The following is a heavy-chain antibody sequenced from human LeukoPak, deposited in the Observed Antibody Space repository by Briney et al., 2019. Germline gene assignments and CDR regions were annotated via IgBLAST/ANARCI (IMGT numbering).Heavy chain of an antibody. CDR1: GASISSHY. CDR2: IHYSGIT. J-gene: IGHJ4*02. CDR3: ARVYDYGKFDF. Sequence: SEILSLTCTVSGASISSHYWSWIRQPPGRGLEWIGYIHYSGITSYDPSLKSRVTMSIDTSKSQFSLNLNSVTAADTAVYYCARVYDYGKFDFWGPGTPLTVSS. V-gene: IGHV4-59*11. D-gene: IGHD4/OR15-4a*01.